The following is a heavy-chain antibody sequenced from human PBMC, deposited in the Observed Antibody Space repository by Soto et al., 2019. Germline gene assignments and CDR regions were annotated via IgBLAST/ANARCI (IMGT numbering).Heavy chain of an antibody. V-gene: IGHV4-30-2*01. Sequence: SETLSLTCAVSGGSISSGGYSWSWIRQPPGKGLEWIGYIYHSGSTYYNPSLKSRVTISVDRPKNQFSLKLSSVTAADTAVYYCARGGVDYYDSSGYYFSPYYFDYWGQGTLVTVSS. J-gene: IGHJ4*02. CDR3: ARGGVDYYDSSGYYFSPYYFDY. CDR1: GGSISSGGYS. CDR2: IYHSGST. D-gene: IGHD3-22*01.